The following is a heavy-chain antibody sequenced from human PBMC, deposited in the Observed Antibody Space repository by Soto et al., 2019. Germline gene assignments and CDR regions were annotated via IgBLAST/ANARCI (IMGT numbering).Heavy chain of an antibody. CDR3: ARYIPGVRYYGMDV. CDR1: GFTFSNYA. D-gene: IGHD2-2*01. CDR2: IDVSGTPT. V-gene: IGHV3-23*01. J-gene: IGHJ6*02. Sequence: GGSLRLSCAASGFTFSNYAMSWVRQPPGKGLEWVSLIDVSGTPTYYADSVKGRFTISRDNSRNTLFLEMYSLRAEDTAVYYCARYIPGVRYYGMDVWGQGTTVTVSS.